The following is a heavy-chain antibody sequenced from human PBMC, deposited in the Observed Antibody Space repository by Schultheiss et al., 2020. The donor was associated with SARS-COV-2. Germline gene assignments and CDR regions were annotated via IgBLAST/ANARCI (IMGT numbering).Heavy chain of an antibody. CDR1: GYIFTNYG. J-gene: IGHJ6*02. V-gene: IGHV1-18*01. D-gene: IGHD1-14*01. Sequence: ASVKVSCKASGYIFTNYGISWVRQATGQGLEWMGRISAYNGNTNYAQKLQGRVTMTTDTSTSTAYMELRSLRSDDTAVYYCARVTVTRIRYYYGMDVWGQGTTVTVSS. CDR2: ISAYNGNT. CDR3: ARVTVTRIRYYYGMDV.